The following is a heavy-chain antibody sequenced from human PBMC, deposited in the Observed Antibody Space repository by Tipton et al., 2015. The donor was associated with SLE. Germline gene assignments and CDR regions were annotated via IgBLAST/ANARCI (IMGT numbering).Heavy chain of an antibody. J-gene: IGHJ4*02. D-gene: IGHD6-19*01. CDR2: IYTSGST. Sequence: TLSLTCTVSGGSISSYYWSWIRQPAGKGLEWIGRIYTSGSTNYNPSLKSRVTMSVDTSKNQFSLKLSSVTAADTAVYYCARGVAVAGTGPVGARPFDYWGQGTLVTVSS. CDR3: ARGVAVAGTGPVGARPFDY. CDR1: GGSISSYY. V-gene: IGHV4-4*07.